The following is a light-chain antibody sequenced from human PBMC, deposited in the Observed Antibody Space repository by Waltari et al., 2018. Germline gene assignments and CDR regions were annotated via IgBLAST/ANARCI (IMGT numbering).Light chain of an antibody. CDR2: GVS. CDR1: QSLSGDY. CDR3: QQYGNSPFA. Sequence: EIVLTQSPGTLSLSPGERVTLSCRASQSLSGDYVAWYQQKPGQAPSLIFYGVSRRATGVPDRFSASGSGTDFTLTISRLEPGDFAVYYCQQYGNSPFAFGQGTRLEIK. V-gene: IGKV3-20*01. J-gene: IGKJ5*01.